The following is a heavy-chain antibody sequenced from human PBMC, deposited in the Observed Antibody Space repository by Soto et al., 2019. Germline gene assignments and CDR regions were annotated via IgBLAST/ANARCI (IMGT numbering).Heavy chain of an antibody. J-gene: IGHJ2*01. D-gene: IGHD1-26*01. Sequence: GASVKVSCKASGYRFSSYAIQWMRQAPGQRLEWMGWINAGNGNTKYSQKFQGRVTITRDTSASTAYMELSSLRSEDTAVYYCARGGSLYWYFDLWGRGTLVTVSS. CDR3: ARGGSLYWYFDL. CDR1: GYRFSSYA. V-gene: IGHV1-3*01. CDR2: INAGNGNT.